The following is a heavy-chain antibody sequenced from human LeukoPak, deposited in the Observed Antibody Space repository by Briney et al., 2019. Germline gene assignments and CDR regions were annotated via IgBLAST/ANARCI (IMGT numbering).Heavy chain of an antibody. D-gene: IGHD6-13*01. J-gene: IGHJ4*02. V-gene: IGHV4-30-4*01. CDR3: ARGRAAAGFDY. CDR1: GGSISSGDYY. CDR2: IYYSGST. Sequence: SETLSLTCTVSGGSISSGDYYWSWIRQPPGKGLEWIGYIYYSGSTYYNPSLKSRVTISVDTSKNQFSLKLSSVTAADTAVYYCARGRAAAGFDYWGQGTLVTVSS.